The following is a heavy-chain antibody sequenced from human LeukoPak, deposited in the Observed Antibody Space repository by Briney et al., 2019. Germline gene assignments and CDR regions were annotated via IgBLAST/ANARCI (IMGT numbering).Heavy chain of an antibody. V-gene: IGHV1-69*05. J-gene: IGHJ6*03. Sequence: ASVKVSCKASGGTFSTFSITWVRQAPGQGLEWMGGIIPVFGTANYAQQFQGRVTVATDESTSTAYLELSSLRSEDTATYYCARVDRYHYYLDVWGKGTTVTVSS. CDR2: IIPVFGTA. CDR3: ARVDRYHYYLDV. CDR1: GGTFSTFS.